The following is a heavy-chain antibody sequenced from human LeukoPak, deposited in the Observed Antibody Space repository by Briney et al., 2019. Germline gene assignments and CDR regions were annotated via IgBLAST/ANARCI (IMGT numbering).Heavy chain of an antibody. CDR3: ARVRGDGYTTDPIGDALFDY. CDR2: INHSGST. CDR1: GGSFSGYY. Sequence: SETLSLTCAVYGGSFSGYYWSWIRQPPGKGLEWIGEINHSGSTNYNPSLKSRVTISVDTSKNQFSLKLSSVTAADTAVYYCARVRGDGYTTDPIGDALFDYWGQGTLVTVSS. J-gene: IGHJ4*02. V-gene: IGHV4-34*01. D-gene: IGHD5-24*01.